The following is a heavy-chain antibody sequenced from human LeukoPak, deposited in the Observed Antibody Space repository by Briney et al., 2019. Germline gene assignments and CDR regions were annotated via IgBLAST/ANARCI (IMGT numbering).Heavy chain of an antibody. V-gene: IGHV4-61*01. CDR3: ARELPDNAFDI. J-gene: IGHJ3*02. CDR1: GGSVSSGSYY. CDR2: IYYSGST. Sequence: KTSETLSLTCTVSGGSVSSGSYYWSWIRQPPGKGLEWIGYIYYSGSTNYNPSLKSRVTISVDTSKNQFSLKLSSVTAADTAVYYCARELPDNAFDIWGQGTMVTVSS. D-gene: IGHD1-14*01.